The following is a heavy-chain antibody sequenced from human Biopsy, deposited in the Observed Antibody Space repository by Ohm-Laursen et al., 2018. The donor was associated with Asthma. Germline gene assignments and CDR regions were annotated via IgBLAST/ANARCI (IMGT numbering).Heavy chain of an antibody. CDR3: ASDFPKDYVRYNFQF. J-gene: IGHJ4*02. V-gene: IGHV1-24*01. Sequence: ATVKLSCKISGYSLTDLSMHWVRQAPGQGLEWMGGHDHEEGGTVNARRFQGRVTMTEDTSTDTAYMELSSLSSDDTAVYYCASDFPKDYVRYNFQFWGQGTLVTVSS. CDR1: GYSLTDLS. D-gene: IGHD4-17*01. CDR2: HDHEEGGT.